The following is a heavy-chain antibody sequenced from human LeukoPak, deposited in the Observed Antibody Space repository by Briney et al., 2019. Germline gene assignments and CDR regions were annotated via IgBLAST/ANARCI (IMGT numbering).Heavy chain of an antibody. CDR1: GGSFSGYY. Sequence: SETLSLTCAVYGGSFSGYYWSWIRQPPGKGLERIGEINHSGSTNYNPSLKSRVTISVDTSKNQFSLKLSSVTAADTAVYYCARGLVTTTLIYYHYYGMDVWGQGTTVTVSS. J-gene: IGHJ6*02. CDR2: INHSGST. CDR3: ARGLVTTTLIYYHYYGMDV. V-gene: IGHV4-34*01. D-gene: IGHD4-17*01.